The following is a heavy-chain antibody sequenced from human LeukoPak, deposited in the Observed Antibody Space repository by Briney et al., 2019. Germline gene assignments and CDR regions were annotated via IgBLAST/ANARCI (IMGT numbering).Heavy chain of an antibody. CDR1: GFTFSSYG. V-gene: IGHV3-30*02. CDR2: IRYDGSNK. Sequence: PGGSLRLSCAASGFTFSSYGMHWVRQAPGKGLEWVAFIRYDGSNKCYADSVKGRFTISRDNSKNTLYLQMNSLRAEDTAVYYCAKGMGAPYYYYYYYMDVWGKGTTVTVS. CDR3: AKGMGAPYYYYYYYMDV. D-gene: IGHD1-26*01. J-gene: IGHJ6*03.